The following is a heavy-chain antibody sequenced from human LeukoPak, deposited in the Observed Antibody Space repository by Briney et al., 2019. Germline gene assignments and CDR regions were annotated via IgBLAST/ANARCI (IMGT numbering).Heavy chain of an antibody. CDR1: GGSISSYY. Sequence: PSETLSLTCTVSGGSISSYYWSWIRQPPGKGLEGIGNINNGGSTNYNPSLKSRVTISVDTSKNQFSLKLSSVTAADTAVYYCARGHYYDSSGYGYGMDVWGQGTTVTVSS. V-gene: IGHV4-59*01. D-gene: IGHD3-22*01. CDR2: INNGGST. J-gene: IGHJ6*02. CDR3: ARGHYYDSSGYGYGMDV.